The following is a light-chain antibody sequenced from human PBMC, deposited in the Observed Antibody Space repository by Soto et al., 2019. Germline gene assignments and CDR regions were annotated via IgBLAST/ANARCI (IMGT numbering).Light chain of an antibody. V-gene: IGLV2-11*01. CDR2: SNH. Sequence: QSALTQPPSVSGSPGQSITISCTGTSSDVGDYNRVSWYQHHPGKAPKLLIYSNHQRPSGVPDRFSGSKSGTSASLAISGLQSEDEADYYCASWEDTMNGRVFGGGTKLTVL. CDR1: SSDVGDYNR. CDR3: ASWEDTMNGRV. J-gene: IGLJ3*02.